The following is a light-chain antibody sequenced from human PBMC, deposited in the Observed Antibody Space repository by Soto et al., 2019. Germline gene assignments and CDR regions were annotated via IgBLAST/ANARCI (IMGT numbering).Light chain of an antibody. V-gene: IGKV3-11*01. Sequence: IVLTQSPDTLSLSPGERATLSCMASHSVSNYLAWYQQKPGQAPRLLIFDASDRATGIPARFSGSGSGTDFALTISRLEPEDFAVYYGQQRSNWPLTFGGGTKVELK. CDR1: HSVSNY. CDR2: DAS. J-gene: IGKJ4*01. CDR3: QQRSNWPLT.